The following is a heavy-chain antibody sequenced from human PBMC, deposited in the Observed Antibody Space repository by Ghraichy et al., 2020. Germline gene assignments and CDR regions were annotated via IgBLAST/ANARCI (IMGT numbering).Heavy chain of an antibody. V-gene: IGHV3-21*01. J-gene: IGHJ6*02. CDR3: ARNLYGITASYYYYGMDV. D-gene: IGHD1-20*01. CDR2: ISSSSSSI. CDR1: GFTFSSYS. Sequence: GGSLRLSCAASGFTFSSYSMKWVRQAPGKGLEWVSSISSSSSSIYYADSLKGRFTISRDNAKNSLYLQMNSLRAEDTALYYCARNLYGITASYYYYGMDVLGQGTTGTV.